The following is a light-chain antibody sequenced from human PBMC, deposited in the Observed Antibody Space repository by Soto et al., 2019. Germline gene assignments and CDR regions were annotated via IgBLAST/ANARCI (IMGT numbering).Light chain of an antibody. J-gene: IGKJ4*01. CDR1: QSISNS. Sequence: DIQMTQSPSTLSASVGDRVTITCRASQSISNSLAWYQQKPGKAPNLLNYKASSLESGVPSRFSGSGSGTEFTLTISSLQPDDFATYYCRQYVSYPVTFGGGTKLEMK. CDR2: KAS. CDR3: RQYVSYPVT. V-gene: IGKV1-5*03.